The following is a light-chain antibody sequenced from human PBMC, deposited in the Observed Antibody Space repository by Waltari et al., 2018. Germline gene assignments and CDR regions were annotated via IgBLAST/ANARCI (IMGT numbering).Light chain of an antibody. Sequence: EIVLTQSPGTLSLSPGERATLSCRASQSVRSSYVAWYHMKPGQGPRLLNHSSSSRAIGIPDRFIGRVSGTDFALSISRLEPEDSAVYYGQQYGSATGTFGQWTKVEIK. CDR1: QSVRSSY. CDR3: QQYGSATGT. V-gene: IGKV3-20*01. J-gene: IGKJ1*01. CDR2: SSS.